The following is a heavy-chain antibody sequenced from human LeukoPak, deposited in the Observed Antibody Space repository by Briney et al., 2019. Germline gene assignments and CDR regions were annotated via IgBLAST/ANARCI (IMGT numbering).Heavy chain of an antibody. D-gene: IGHD4-17*01. J-gene: IGHJ4*02. CDR3: AKDRAYYGAWSYYFDY. CDR1: GFTVSSNS. V-gene: IGHV3-53*01. Sequence: PGGSLRLSCTVSGFTVSSNSMSWVRQAPGKGLEWVSFIYSGTIHYSDSVKGRSTISRDNSKNTLYLQMNSLRAEDTAVYYCAKDRAYYGAWSYYFDYWGQGTLVTVSS. CDR2: IYSGTI.